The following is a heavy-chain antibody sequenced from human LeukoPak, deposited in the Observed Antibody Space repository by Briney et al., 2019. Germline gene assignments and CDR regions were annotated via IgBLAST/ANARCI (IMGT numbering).Heavy chain of an antibody. CDR1: GFTFSSYA. V-gene: IGHV3-30*01. CDR2: ISYDGSNK. Sequence: PGRSLRLSCAASGFTFSSYAMHWVRQAPGKGLEWVAVISYDGSNKYYADSVKGRFTISRDNSKNTLYLQMNSLRAEDTAVYYCARSPTAAISNWFDPWGQGTLVTVSS. J-gene: IGHJ5*02. CDR3: ARSPTAAISNWFDP. D-gene: IGHD2-2*02.